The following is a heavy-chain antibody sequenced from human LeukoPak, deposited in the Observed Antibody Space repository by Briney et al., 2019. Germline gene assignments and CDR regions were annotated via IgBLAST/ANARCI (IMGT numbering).Heavy chain of an antibody. D-gene: IGHD3-22*01. V-gene: IGHV4-59*08. CDR3: ARQGDYDSHDAFDT. Sequence: SETLSLTCTVSGGSISSYYWSWIRQPPGKGLEWIGYIYYSGSTNYNPSLKSRVTISVDTSKNQFSLKLSSVTAADTAVYYCARQGDYDSHDAFDTWGQGTMVTVSS. J-gene: IGHJ3*02. CDR2: IYYSGST. CDR1: GGSISSYY.